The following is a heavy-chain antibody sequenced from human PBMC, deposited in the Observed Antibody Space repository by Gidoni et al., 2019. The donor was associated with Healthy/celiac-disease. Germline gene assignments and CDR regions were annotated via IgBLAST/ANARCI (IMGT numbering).Heavy chain of an antibody. J-gene: IGHJ6*02. Sequence: EVQLVESGGGLVQPGGSLRLSCAASGFTFSSYDMHWVRQATGKGLEWVSAIGTAGDTYYPGSVKGRFTISRENAKNSLYLQMNSLRAGDTAVYYCARQRWGDSFGMDVWGQGTTVTVSS. D-gene: IGHD7-27*01. V-gene: IGHV3-13*01. CDR1: GFTFSSYD. CDR2: IGTAGDT. CDR3: ARQRWGDSFGMDV.